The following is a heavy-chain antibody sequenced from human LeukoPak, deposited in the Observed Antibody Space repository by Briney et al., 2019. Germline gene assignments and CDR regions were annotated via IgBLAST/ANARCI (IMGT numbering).Heavy chain of an antibody. J-gene: IGHJ4*02. V-gene: IGHV3-23*01. D-gene: IGHD7-27*01. CDR2: ISGSGDNT. CDR3: ARIITGDLDY. CDR1: GFTFSSYT. Sequence: GGSLRLSCAASGFTFSSYTMSWVRQAPGTGLEWVSGISGSGDNTYYTDSVKGRFTIFRDNSKNTLYLQMNSLRAEDTAMYFCARIITGDLDYWGQGTLVTVSS.